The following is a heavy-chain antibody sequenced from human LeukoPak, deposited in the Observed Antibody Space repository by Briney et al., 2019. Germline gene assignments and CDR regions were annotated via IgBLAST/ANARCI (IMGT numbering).Heavy chain of an antibody. CDR2: INPNSGGT. D-gene: IGHD3-22*01. Sequence: ASVKVSCKASGYTFTGYYMHWVRQAPGQGLEWMGWINPNSGGTNYAQKFQGRVTMTRDTSISTAYMELSRLRSDDTAVYYCARDRNYYDSSGYYDYWGQGTLVTVSS. V-gene: IGHV1-2*02. CDR3: ARDRNYYDSSGYYDY. J-gene: IGHJ4*02. CDR1: GYTFTGYY.